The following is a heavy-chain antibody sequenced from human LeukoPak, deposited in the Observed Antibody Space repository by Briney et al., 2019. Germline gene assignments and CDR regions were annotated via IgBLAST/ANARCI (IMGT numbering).Heavy chain of an antibody. CDR2: INHSGST. CDR1: GGSFSGYY. CDR3: ARGTTVTTRYYYYYGMDV. J-gene: IGHJ6*02. V-gene: IGHV4-34*01. D-gene: IGHD4-17*01. Sequence: SETLSLTCAVYGGSFSGYYWSWIRQPPGKGLEWIGEINHSGSTNYNPSLKSRVTMSVDTSKNQFSLKLSSVTAADTAVYYCARGTTVTTRYYYYYGMDVWGQGTTVTVSS.